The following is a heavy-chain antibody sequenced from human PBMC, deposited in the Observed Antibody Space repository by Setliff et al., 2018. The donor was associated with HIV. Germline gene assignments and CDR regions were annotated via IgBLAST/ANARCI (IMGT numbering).Heavy chain of an antibody. J-gene: IGHJ3*02. CDR1: GYTFTSYG. Sequence: ASVKVSCKASGYTFTSYGISWVRQAPGQGLEWMGWISAYNGNTNYAQKLQGRVTMTTDTSTSTAYMELGSLRSDDTAVYYCARPLAGAVAQGAFDIWGQGAMVTVSS. CDR2: ISAYNGNT. D-gene: IGHD6-19*01. V-gene: IGHV1-18*01. CDR3: ARPLAGAVAQGAFDI.